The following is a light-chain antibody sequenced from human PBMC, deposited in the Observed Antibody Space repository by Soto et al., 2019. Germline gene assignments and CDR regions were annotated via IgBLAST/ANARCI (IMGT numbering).Light chain of an antibody. J-gene: IGKJ3*01. Sequence: EIVLTQSPATLSLSPGERATLSCRASQSVSSYLAWYQQKPGQAPRLLIYDASNRATGIPARFSGSGSGTDFTLPISSLEPEDFAVYYCQQRSNWPPVWTFGPGTKVDI. V-gene: IGKV3-11*01. CDR3: QQRSNWPPVWT. CDR1: QSVSSY. CDR2: DAS.